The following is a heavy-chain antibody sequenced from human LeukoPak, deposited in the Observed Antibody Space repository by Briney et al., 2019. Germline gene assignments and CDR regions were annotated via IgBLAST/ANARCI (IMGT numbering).Heavy chain of an antibody. CDR2: IYHSGST. J-gene: IGHJ5*02. V-gene: IGHV4-4*02. CDR3: ARDQGRGTWFDP. CDR1: GFTFSSYEM. Sequence: GSLRLSCAASGFTFSSYEMNWVRQAPGKGLEWIGEIYHSGSTNYNPSLKSRVTISVDKSKNQFSLKLSSVTAADTAVYYCARDQGRGTWFDPWGQGTLVTVSS. D-gene: IGHD3-10*01.